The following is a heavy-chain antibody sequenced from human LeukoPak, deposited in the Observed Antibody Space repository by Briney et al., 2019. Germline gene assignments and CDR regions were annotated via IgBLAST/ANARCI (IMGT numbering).Heavy chain of an antibody. CDR1: GGSISSYY. CDR3: ARSPVLRYFDWLRGFDY. D-gene: IGHD3-9*01. V-gene: IGHV4-59*01. CDR2: IYYSGST. J-gene: IGHJ4*02. Sequence: SETLSLTCTVSGGSISSYYWSWIRQPPGKGLEWIGYIYYSGSTNYNPSLKSRVTISVDTSKHQFSLKLSSVTAVDTAVYYCARSPVLRYFDWLRGFDYWGQGTLVTVSS.